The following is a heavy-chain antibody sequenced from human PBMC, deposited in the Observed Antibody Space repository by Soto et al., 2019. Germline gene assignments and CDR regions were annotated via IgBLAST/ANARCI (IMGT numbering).Heavy chain of an antibody. CDR3: ARQMSTVLTRNYYYGYGMDV. Sequence: QVQLQQWGAGLLKPSETLSLTCAVSGGSFSGYYCSWVRQPPGKGLEWMGEVNHSESTNYNPYLNSRVTISLDTSTNKFSLKLSSVTAADAAVYYCARQMSTVLTRNYYYGYGMDVWGQGTTVTVSS. CDR1: GGSFSGYY. V-gene: IGHV4-34*01. CDR2: VNHSEST. J-gene: IGHJ6*02. D-gene: IGHD4-17*01.